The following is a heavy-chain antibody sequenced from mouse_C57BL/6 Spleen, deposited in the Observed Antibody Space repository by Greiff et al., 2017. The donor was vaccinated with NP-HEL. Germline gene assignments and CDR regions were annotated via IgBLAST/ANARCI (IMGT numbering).Heavy chain of an antibody. V-gene: IGHV1-69*01. CDR3: AKVLGRGVYWYFDV. Sequence: QVQLQQPGAELVMPGASVKLSCKASGYTFTSYWMHWVKQRPGQGLEWIGEIDPSDSYTNYNQKFKGKSTLTVDKSSSTAYMQLSSLTSEDSAVYYCAKVLGRGVYWYFDVWGTGTTVTVSS. J-gene: IGHJ1*03. CDR1: GYTFTSYW. CDR2: IDPSDSYT. D-gene: IGHD4-1*01.